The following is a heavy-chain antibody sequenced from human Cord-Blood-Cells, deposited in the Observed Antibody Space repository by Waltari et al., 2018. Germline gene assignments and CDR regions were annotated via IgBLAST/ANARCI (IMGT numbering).Heavy chain of an antibody. CDR1: GFTFSSYS. CDR2: ISSSSSYI. J-gene: IGHJ3*02. D-gene: IGHD3-10*01. CDR3: ARDQGDRDAFDI. V-gene: IGHV3-21*01. Sequence: EVQLVASGGGLVKPGGSLRLSWAAPGFTFSSYSIHWLGQAPGKGLEWVSSISSSSSYIYYADSVKGRFTISRDNAKNSLYLQMNSLRAEDTAVYYCARDQGDRDAFDIWGQGTMVTVSS.